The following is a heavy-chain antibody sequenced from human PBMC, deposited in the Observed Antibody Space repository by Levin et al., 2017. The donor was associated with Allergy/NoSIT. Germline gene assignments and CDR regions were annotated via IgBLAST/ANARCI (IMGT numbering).Heavy chain of an antibody. CDR3: ARWTSKLGMRGDDAFDI. V-gene: IGHV4-31*03. CDR2: IHYSGST. J-gene: IGHJ3*02. Sequence: SETLSLTCSVSGGSISSGGDYWSWIRQHPGKGLEWIGYIHYSGSTYFNPSLKSRVTISADTSKNHFSLKLSSVTAADTAVYYCARWTSKLGMRGDDAFDIWGQGTMVTVSS. D-gene: IGHD7-27*01. CDR1: GGSISSGGDY.